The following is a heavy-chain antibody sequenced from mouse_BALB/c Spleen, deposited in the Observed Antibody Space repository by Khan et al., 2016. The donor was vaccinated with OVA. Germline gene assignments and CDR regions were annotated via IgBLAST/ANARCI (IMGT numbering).Heavy chain of an antibody. Sequence: VQLQQSGAELGRPGSSVKLSCKTSGFTFTSYGIKWVKQRPGQGLEWIGYIYPGNGYTVYNEKFQGKATLTSDTSSSTAYMQLSSLSSEDSAIYCCAADYYRNYFDYWGQGTTLTVSS. J-gene: IGHJ2*01. CDR1: GFTFTSYG. V-gene: IGHV1S134*01. CDR2: IYPGNGYT. CDR3: AADYYRNYFDY. D-gene: IGHD2-14*01.